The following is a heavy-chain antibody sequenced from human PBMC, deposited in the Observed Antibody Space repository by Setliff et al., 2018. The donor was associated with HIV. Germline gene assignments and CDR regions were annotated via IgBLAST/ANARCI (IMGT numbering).Heavy chain of an antibody. D-gene: IGHD6-13*01. J-gene: IGHJ5*02. CDR1: GFTFSDDY. Sequence: GGSLRLSCAASGFTFSDDYMSWIRQIPGKGLEWVSYISGSGSVIFYADSVKGRFTISRDNAKNSLYPQMNSLRAEDTAVYYCARDGTAAAPTWFDPWGQGTLVTVS. CDR2: ISGSGSVI. CDR3: ARDGTAAAPTWFDP. V-gene: IGHV3-11*04.